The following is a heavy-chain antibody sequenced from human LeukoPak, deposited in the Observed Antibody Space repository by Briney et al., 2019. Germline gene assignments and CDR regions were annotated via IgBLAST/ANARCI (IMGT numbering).Heavy chain of an antibody. D-gene: IGHD6-19*01. J-gene: IGHJ4*01. V-gene: IGHV3-23*01. CDR2: LNGSGITT. CDR3: AKGIYSSGWSYFDY. CDR1: GFTFSNSA. Sequence: QAGGSLRLSCAASGFTFSNSAMSWVRQAPGKGLEWVSTLNGSGITTYYADSVKGRFTISRDNSKNTLYLQMNSLRAEDTAVYYCAKGIYSSGWSYFDYWGHGTLVTVSS.